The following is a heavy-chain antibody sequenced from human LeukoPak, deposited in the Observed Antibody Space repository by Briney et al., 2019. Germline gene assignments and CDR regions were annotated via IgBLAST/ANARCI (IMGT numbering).Heavy chain of an antibody. CDR3: ARAAPGSSSWRPNYFDY. CDR1: GGSFSGYY. D-gene: IGHD6-13*01. V-gene: IGHV4-59*01. CDR2: IYYSGST. J-gene: IGHJ4*02. Sequence: PSETLSLTCAVYGGSFSGYYWSWIRQPPGKGLEWIGYIYYSGSTNYNPSLKSRVTISVDTSKNQFSLKLSSVTAADTAVYYCARAAPGSSSWRPNYFDYWGQGTLVTVSS.